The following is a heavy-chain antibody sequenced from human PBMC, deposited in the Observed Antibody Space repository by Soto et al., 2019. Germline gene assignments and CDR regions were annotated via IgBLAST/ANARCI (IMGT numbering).Heavy chain of an antibody. CDR2: ISAYNGNT. D-gene: IGHD5-12*01. CDR1: GYSFTSYG. CDR3: ASGEGIVATISYFDY. V-gene: IGHV1-18*01. J-gene: IGHJ4*02. Sequence: ASVKVSCKASGYSFTSYGISWVRQAPGQGLEWMGWISAYNGNTNYAQKLQGRVTMTTDTSTSTAYMELRSLRSDDTAVYYCASGEGIVATISYFDYWGQGTLVTVSS.